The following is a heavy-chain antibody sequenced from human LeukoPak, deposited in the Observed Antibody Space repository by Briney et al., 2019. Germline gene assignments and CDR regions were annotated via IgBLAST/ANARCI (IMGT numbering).Heavy chain of an antibody. Sequence: GASVKVSCKASGGTLSSYAISWVRQAPGHGLEWMAGIIPIFRTANYAQKFRGRVTITTDESTSTAYMELSSLRSEDTAVYYCAREGLTYYYDSSGYSDEPLFDYWGQGTLVTVSS. CDR2: IIPIFRTA. J-gene: IGHJ4*02. V-gene: IGHV1-69*05. D-gene: IGHD3-22*01. CDR3: AREGLTYYYDSSGYSDEPLFDY. CDR1: GGTLSSYA.